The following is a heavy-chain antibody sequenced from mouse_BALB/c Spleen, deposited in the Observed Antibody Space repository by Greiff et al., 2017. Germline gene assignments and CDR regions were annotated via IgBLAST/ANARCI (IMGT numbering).Heavy chain of an antibody. Sequence: QVQLQQSAAELARPGASVKMSCKASGYTFTSYTMHWVKQRPGQGLEWIGYINPSSGYTEYNQKFKDKTTLTADKSSSTAYMQLSSLTSEDSAVYYCAGDGYYGYFDVWGAGTTVTVSS. J-gene: IGHJ1*01. D-gene: IGHD2-3*01. CDR1: GYTFTSYT. CDR3: AGDGYYGYFDV. V-gene: IGHV1-4*02. CDR2: INPSSGYT.